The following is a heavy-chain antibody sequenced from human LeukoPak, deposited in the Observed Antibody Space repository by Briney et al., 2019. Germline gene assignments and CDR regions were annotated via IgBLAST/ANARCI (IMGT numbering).Heavy chain of an antibody. CDR2: ISGSGGST. J-gene: IGHJ4*02. Sequence: GGSLRLSCAASGFTFSSSAMSWVRQGPGKGLEWVSAISGSGGSTYYADSVKGRFTSSRDNSKNTLYLQMNSLSTEDTAVYYCAKPDRTGMASTGMKDWGQGTLVTVSS. V-gene: IGHV3-23*01. CDR1: GFTFSSSA. CDR3: AKPDRTGMASTGMKD. D-gene: IGHD6-13*01.